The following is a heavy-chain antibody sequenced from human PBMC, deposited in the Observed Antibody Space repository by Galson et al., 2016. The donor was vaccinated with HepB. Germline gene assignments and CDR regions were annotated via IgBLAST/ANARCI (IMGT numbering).Heavy chain of an antibody. CDR2: ISAYNRNT. V-gene: IGHV1-18*01. CDR3: ARKTYCGGDCYGGMDV. D-gene: IGHD2-21*01. J-gene: IGHJ6*02. CDR1: GYPFSSYG. Sequence: SVKVSCKASGYPFSSYGIAWVRQAPGQGLEWMGWISAYNRNTNYAQKLQGRVTMTTDTSTSTAYMELRSLRSDDTAVYSCARKTYCGGDCYGGMDVWGQGTTVTVSS.